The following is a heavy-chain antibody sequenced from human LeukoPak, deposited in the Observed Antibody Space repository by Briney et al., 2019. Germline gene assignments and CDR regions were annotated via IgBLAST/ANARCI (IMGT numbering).Heavy chain of an antibody. D-gene: IGHD1-26*01. CDR1: GFSFSSYG. Sequence: GGSLRLSCAAPGFSFSSYGMHWVRQAPGKGLEWVAAISNDGSNKYYADSVKGRFTISRDNSKNTLYLQMSSLRAEDTAVYCCAKDGSRVLSGKFDYWGQGTLVTVSS. J-gene: IGHJ4*02. CDR3: AKDGSRVLSGKFDY. V-gene: IGHV3-30*18. CDR2: ISNDGSNK.